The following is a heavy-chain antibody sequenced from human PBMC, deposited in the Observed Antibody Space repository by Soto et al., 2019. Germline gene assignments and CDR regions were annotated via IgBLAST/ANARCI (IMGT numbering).Heavy chain of an antibody. J-gene: IGHJ6*02. CDR3: ARAVRVRGVTDYYYYGMDV. CDR2: IYYSGST. CDR1: GGSISSGDYY. D-gene: IGHD3-10*01. V-gene: IGHV4-30-4*01. Sequence: QVQLQESGPGLVKPSQTPSLTCTVSGGSISSGDYYWSWIRQPPGKGLEWIGYIYYSGSTYYNPSLKSRVTISVDTSKNQFSLKLSSVTAADTAVYYCARAVRVRGVTDYYYYGMDVWGQGTTVTVSS.